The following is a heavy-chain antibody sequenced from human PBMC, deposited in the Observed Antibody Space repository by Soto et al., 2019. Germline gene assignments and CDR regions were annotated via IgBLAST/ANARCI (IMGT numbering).Heavy chain of an antibody. CDR2: IFYTGST. D-gene: IGHD3-16*01. J-gene: IGHJ4*02. CDR1: GGSISRYF. CDR3: ARSLRNVFFDF. V-gene: IGHV4-59*01. Sequence: QVQLQESGPGLVKPSETLSLTCTVSGGSISRYFWAWIRQPPGKGPEYIGHIFYTGSTSYNPFLKSRVSISLDSSKSQFSLKLNSVTAADTAVYYCARSLRNVFFDFWGLGTLVSVSS.